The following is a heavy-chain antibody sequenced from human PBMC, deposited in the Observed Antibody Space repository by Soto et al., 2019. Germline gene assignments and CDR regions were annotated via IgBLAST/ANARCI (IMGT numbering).Heavy chain of an antibody. CDR3: ARGGVNVAVAGPPLDY. J-gene: IGHJ4*02. CDR1: GGSISSYY. Sequence: QVQLQESGPGLVKPSETLSLTCTVSGGSISSYYWSWFRQPPGKGLEWIGYIYYSGSTNYNPSLKSGVTISVDTPKNQFSLKLSSVTAADTAVYYCARGGVNVAVAGPPLDYWGQGTLVTVSS. CDR2: IYYSGST. D-gene: IGHD6-19*01. V-gene: IGHV4-59*01.